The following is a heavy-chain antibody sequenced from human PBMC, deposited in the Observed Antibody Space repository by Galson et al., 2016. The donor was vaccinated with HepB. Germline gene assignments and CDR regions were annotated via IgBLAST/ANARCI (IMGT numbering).Heavy chain of an antibody. CDR1: GYTFASYG. CDR3: ARDWLVAVFDY. V-gene: IGHV1-18*01. J-gene: IGHJ4*02. D-gene: IGHD6-19*01. Sequence: SVKVSCKASGYTFASYGISWVRQAPGQGLEWMGWISAYNGSTNYAQKLQGRVTMTTDTPTSTAYMELRSLRSDDTAVYYCARDWLVAVFDYWGQGTLVTVSS. CDR2: ISAYNGST.